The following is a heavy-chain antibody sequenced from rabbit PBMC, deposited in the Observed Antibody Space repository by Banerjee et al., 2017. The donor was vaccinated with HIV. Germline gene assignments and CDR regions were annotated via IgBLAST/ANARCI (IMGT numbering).Heavy chain of an antibody. CDR2: IYAGSGGGT. J-gene: IGHJ4*01. CDR3: ARDLAGVIGWNFNL. D-gene: IGHD4-1*01. Sequence: QEQLEESGGDLVKPGASLTLTCKASGFSFSNGYVMCWVRQAPGKGLEWIACIYAGSGGGTYYASWAKGRFTISKTSSTTVTLQMTSLTAADTATYFCARDLAGVIGWNFNLWGPGTLVTVS. CDR1: GFSFSNGYV. V-gene: IGHV1S45*01.